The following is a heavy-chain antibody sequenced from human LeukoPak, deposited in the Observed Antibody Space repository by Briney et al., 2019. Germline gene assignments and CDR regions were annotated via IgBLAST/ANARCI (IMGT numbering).Heavy chain of an antibody. J-gene: IGHJ4*02. CDR3: ARAVPFDY. CDR1: DYSISSTNW. D-gene: IGHD2-2*01. CDR2: IYYSGDT. V-gene: IGHV4-28*03. Sequence: SETLSLTCAVSDYSISSTNWWAWIRQPPGKGLEWIGYIYYSGDTYYNPSLKSRVTMSVDTSKNQFSLKLSSVTAVDTAVYYCARAVPFDYWGQGTLVTVSS.